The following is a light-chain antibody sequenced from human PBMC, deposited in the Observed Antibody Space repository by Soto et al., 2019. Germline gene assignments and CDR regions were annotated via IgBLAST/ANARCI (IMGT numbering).Light chain of an antibody. V-gene: IGLV2-8*01. CDR3: SSYGGSNTVV. Sequence: QSVLTQPPSASGSPGQSVTISCTGSSSDVGGYNDVSWYQQHPGKAPKLMIYEVSKRPSGVPDRLSGSKSGNTASLTVSGLQDEDEDDYYCSSYGGSNTVVFGGGTKVTVL. CDR2: EVS. J-gene: IGLJ2*01. CDR1: SSDVGGYND.